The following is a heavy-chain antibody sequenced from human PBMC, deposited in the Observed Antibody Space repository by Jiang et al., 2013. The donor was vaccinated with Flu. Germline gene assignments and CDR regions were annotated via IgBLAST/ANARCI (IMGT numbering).Heavy chain of an antibody. J-gene: IGHJ4*02. CDR1: GGSSSSYY. CDR3: ATQGSGWPFDS. CDR2: IYTSGNT. Sequence: PGLVKPSETLSLTCTFSGGSSSSYYWSWIRQPAGRGLEWIGRIYTSGNTNYNPSLKSRVTMSVDTSKNQFSLKLSSMTAADTAVYYCATQGSGWPFDSWGQGILVSVSS. D-gene: IGHD6-19*01. V-gene: IGHV4-4*07.